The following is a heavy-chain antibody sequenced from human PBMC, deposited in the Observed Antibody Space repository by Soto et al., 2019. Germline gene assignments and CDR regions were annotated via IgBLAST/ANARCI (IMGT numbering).Heavy chain of an antibody. CDR1: GFTFSSYG. D-gene: IGHD6-6*01. Sequence: QVPLVESGGGVVQPGRSLRLSCAASGFTFSSYGMHWVRQAPGKGLEWVAVISYDGSNKYYADSVKGRFTISRDNSKNTLYRQMNSLRAEDTAVYYCAKEFGIAARPYYYYGMDVWGQGTTVTVSS. J-gene: IGHJ6*02. V-gene: IGHV3-30*18. CDR2: ISYDGSNK. CDR3: AKEFGIAARPYYYYGMDV.